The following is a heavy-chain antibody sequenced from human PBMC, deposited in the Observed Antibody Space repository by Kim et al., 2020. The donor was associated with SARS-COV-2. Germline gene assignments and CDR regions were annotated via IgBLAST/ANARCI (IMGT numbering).Heavy chain of an antibody. CDR1: GGSISSSSYY. CDR2: IYYSGST. V-gene: IGHV4-39*01. CDR3: ASGGYSSPEYYYYYGMDV. J-gene: IGHJ6*02. D-gene: IGHD5-18*01. Sequence: SETLSLTCTVSGGSISSSSYYWGWIRQPPGKGLEWIGSIYYSGSTYYNPSLKSRVTISVDTSKNQFSLKLSSVTAADTAVYYCASGGYSSPEYYYYYGMDVWGQGTTVTVSS.